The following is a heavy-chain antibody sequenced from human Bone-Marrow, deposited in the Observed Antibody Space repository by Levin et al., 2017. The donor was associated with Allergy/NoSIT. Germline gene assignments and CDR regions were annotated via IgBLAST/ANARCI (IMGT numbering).Heavy chain of an antibody. CDR3: ATMSSSTIASALAFDI. D-gene: IGHD3-22*01. V-gene: IGHV1-3*01. J-gene: IGHJ3*02. CDR1: RDTFSIYA. Sequence: ASVKVSCKASRDTFSIYAIHWVRQAPGQSPEWMGWINGGTGDTRYAQMFQGRLTITRDRSATTAYLELSSLRSEDTALYFCATMSSSTIASALAFDIWGQGTMVTVSS. CDR2: INGGTGDT.